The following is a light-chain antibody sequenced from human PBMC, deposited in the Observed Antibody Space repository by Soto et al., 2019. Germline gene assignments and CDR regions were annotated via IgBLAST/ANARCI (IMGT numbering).Light chain of an antibody. CDR2: DAS. V-gene: IGKV3-11*01. Sequence: EIVLTQSPDTLSLSPGERATLSCRASQSVSGYLGWYQQKPGQAPRLLIYDASNRAYGVPARFRGSGSGTNFTLTIASLEPEDFAVYYCQQRSNWPYLTFGGGTK. CDR1: QSVSGY. J-gene: IGKJ4*01. CDR3: QQRSNWPYLT.